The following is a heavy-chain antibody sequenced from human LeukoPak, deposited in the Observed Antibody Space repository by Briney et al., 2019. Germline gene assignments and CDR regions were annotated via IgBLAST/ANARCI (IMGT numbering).Heavy chain of an antibody. Sequence: GASVKVSCKASGYTFTCYDINWVRQATGQGLEWMGWMNPNSGNTGYAQKFQGRVTMTRNTSISTAYMELSSLRSEDTAVYYCARAGRAVTTPFDYWGQGTLVTVSS. CDR2: MNPNSGNT. V-gene: IGHV1-8*01. CDR3: ARAGRAVTTPFDY. D-gene: IGHD4-11*01. J-gene: IGHJ4*02. CDR1: GYTFTCYD.